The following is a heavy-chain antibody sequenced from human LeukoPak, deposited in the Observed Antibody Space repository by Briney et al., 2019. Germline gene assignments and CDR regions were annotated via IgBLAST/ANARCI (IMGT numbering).Heavy chain of an antibody. CDR1: GYTFTGYY. CDR2: INPNSGGT. Sequence: ASVKVSRKASGYTFTGYYMHWVRQAPGQGLEWMGWINPNSGGTNYAQKFQGRVTMTRETSISTAYMGLSTLGSDDTAVYYCARRLWDQQGCYFDYWGQGTLVTVSS. J-gene: IGHJ4*02. V-gene: IGHV1-2*02. CDR3: ARRLWDQQGCYFDY. D-gene: IGHD3-10*01.